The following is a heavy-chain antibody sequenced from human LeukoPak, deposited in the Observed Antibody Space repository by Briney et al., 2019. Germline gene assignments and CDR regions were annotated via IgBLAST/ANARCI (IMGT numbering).Heavy chain of an antibody. CDR1: GFTFSSYA. CDR2: ISGSGGST. J-gene: IGHJ4*02. CDR3: AKAYSSVTSYFDY. V-gene: IGHV3-23*01. Sequence: GGSLKLSCAASGFTFSSYAMSWVRQAPGKGLEWVSAISGSGGSTYYADSVKGRFTISRDNSKTTLYLQMHSLRGDDTALYYCAKAYSSVTSYFDYWGQGTLVTVSS. D-gene: IGHD6-13*01.